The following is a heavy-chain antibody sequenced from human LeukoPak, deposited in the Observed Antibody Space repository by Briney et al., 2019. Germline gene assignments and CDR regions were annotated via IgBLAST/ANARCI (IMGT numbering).Heavy chain of an antibody. Sequence: GGSLRLSCAASGFTFSSYSTNWVRQAPGKGLEWGSYISSSSSTIYYADSVKGRFTISRDNSKNTLYLQMNSLRAEDTAVYYCARDQGSGWSPYWYFDLWGRGTLVTVSS. D-gene: IGHD6-19*01. CDR1: GFTFSSYS. V-gene: IGHV3-48*01. CDR2: ISSSSSTI. J-gene: IGHJ2*01. CDR3: ARDQGSGWSPYWYFDL.